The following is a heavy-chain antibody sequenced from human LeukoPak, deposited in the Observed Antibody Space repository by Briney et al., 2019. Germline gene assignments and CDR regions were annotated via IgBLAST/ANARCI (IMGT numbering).Heavy chain of an antibody. V-gene: IGHV4-61*01. CDR2: IYYSGST. D-gene: IGHD6-13*01. CDR1: GDSVSSGRYY. Sequence: PSETLSLTCTVSGDSVSSGRYYWSWIRQPPGKGLEWIGYIYYSGSTNYNPSLKSRVSISVDTSKNHFSLKLSSVTAADTAVYYCAKALYSSSSSYYYGMDVWGQGTTVTVSS. J-gene: IGHJ6*02. CDR3: AKALYSSSSSYYYGMDV.